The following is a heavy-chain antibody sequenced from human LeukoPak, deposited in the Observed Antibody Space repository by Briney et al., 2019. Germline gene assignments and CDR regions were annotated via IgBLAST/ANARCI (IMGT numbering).Heavy chain of an antibody. CDR1: GFTFSSYA. Sequence: GGSLRLSCAASGFTFSSYAMHWVRQAPGKGLEYVSAISSNGGSTYYANSVKGRFTISRDNSKNTLYLQMGSLGAEDMAVYYCAREPEWGATDYWGQGTLVTVSS. J-gene: IGHJ4*02. D-gene: IGHD1-26*01. V-gene: IGHV3-64*01. CDR2: ISSNGGST. CDR3: AREPEWGATDY.